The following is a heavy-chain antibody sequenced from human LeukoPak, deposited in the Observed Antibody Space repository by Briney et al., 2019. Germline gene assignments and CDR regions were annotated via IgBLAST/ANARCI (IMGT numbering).Heavy chain of an antibody. Sequence: PSETLSLTCTVSGGSISSGDYYWSWIRQPPGKGLEWIGYIYYSGSTYYNPSLKSRVTIPVDTSKNQFSLKLSSVTAADTAVYYCARSIFGVVTNWFDPWGQGTLVTVSS. D-gene: IGHD3-3*01. CDR3: ARSIFGVVTNWFDP. J-gene: IGHJ5*02. CDR2: IYYSGST. CDR1: GGSISSGDYY. V-gene: IGHV4-30-4*08.